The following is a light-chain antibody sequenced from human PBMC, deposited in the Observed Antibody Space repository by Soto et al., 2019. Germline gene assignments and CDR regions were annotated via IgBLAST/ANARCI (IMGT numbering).Light chain of an antibody. CDR3: QQRSNWLWT. CDR2: DAS. J-gene: IGKJ1*01. Sequence: EIVLTQSPATLSLSPGERATLSCRASQSVSSYLVWYQQKPGQAPRLLIYDASNRATGIPARFSGSGSGTDFTLTISSLEPEDFAVYYCQQRSNWLWTFGQGTKVEI. V-gene: IGKV3-11*01. CDR1: QSVSSY.